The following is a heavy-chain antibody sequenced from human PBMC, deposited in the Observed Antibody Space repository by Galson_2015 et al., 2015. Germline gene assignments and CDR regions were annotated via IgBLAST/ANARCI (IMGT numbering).Heavy chain of an antibody. CDR2: ISGSGGST. CDR3: AKGVIARDYYYYGMDV. Sequence: SLRLSCAASGFTFSSYAMSWVRQAPGKGLEWVSAISGSGGSTYYADSVKGRFTISRDNSKNTLYLQMNSLRAEDTAVYYCAKGVIARDYYYYGMDVWGQGTTDTVSS. D-gene: IGHD3-16*02. CDR1: GFTFSSYA. V-gene: IGHV3-23*01. J-gene: IGHJ6*02.